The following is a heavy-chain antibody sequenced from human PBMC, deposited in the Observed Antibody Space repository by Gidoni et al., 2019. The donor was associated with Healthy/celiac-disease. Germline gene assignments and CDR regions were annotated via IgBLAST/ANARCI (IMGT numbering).Heavy chain of an antibody. V-gene: IGHV3-23*01. CDR3: AKDAVRFLEWLLGNWFDP. J-gene: IGHJ5*02. D-gene: IGHD3-3*01. CDR1: GFTFSSYA. Sequence: EVQLLESGGGLVQPGGSLRLSCAASGFTFSSYAMSWVRQAPGKGLEWVSAISGSGGSTYYADSVKGRFTISRDNSKNTLYLQMNSLRAEDTAVYYCAKDAVRFLEWLLGNWFDPWGQGTLVTVSS. CDR2: ISGSGGST.